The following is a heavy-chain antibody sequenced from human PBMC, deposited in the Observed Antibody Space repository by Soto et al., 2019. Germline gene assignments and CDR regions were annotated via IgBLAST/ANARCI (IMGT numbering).Heavy chain of an antibody. CDR3: AKGLRYYYDSSGYLHGMDV. V-gene: IGHV3-30*18. J-gene: IGHJ6*02. CDR1: GFAFSRFS. CDR2: ISYDGSNK. D-gene: IGHD3-22*01. Sequence: SGGALRLSCGASGFAFSRFSIHWGRQAPGKGLEWVAVISYDGSNKYYADSVKGRFTISRDNSKNTLYLQMNSLRAEDTAVYSCAKGLRYYYDSSGYLHGMDVWGQGTTVTVSS.